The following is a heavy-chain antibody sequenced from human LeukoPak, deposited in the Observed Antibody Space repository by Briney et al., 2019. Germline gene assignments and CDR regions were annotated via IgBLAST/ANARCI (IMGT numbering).Heavy chain of an antibody. J-gene: IGHJ4*02. V-gene: IGHV3-48*03. CDR2: IGGSGSTI. CDR3: ARGTYYFEK. Sequence: GGPLRLSCAASGFTFSSCAMTWVRQAPGKGLEWVSYIGGSGSTIYYADSVKGRFTISRDNAKSSLYLQMNSLRVEDTAVYYCARGTYYFEKWGQGTLVTVSP. D-gene: IGHD1/OR15-1a*01. CDR1: GFTFSSCA.